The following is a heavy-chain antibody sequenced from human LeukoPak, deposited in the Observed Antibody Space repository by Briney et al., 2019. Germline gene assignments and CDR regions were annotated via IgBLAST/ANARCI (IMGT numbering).Heavy chain of an antibody. CDR3: ATEGVAAAGSVPYYYYMDV. J-gene: IGHJ6*03. V-gene: IGHV1-24*01. CDR2: FDPEDGET. Sequence: ASVKVSCKVSGYTLTELSMHWVRQAPGKGLEWMGGFDPEDGETIYAQKFQGRVTMTEDTSTDTAYMELSSLRSEDTAVYYCATEGVAAAGSVPYYYYMDVWGKGTTVTVSS. CDR1: GYTLTELS. D-gene: IGHD6-13*01.